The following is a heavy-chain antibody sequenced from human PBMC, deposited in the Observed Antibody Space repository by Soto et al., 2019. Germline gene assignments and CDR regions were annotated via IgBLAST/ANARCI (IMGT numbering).Heavy chain of an antibody. Sequence: ASVKVSCKGYGYSFTSHDMHWVRQAPGQRLEWMGWINAANGNTKYSQKFQGRVTISRDTSATTVYMELSSLRSEDTAVYYCAGSFHFWSSYYFDYWGQGTPVTVSS. D-gene: IGHD3-3*02. CDR1: GYSFTSHD. CDR3: AGSFHFWSSYYFDY. V-gene: IGHV1-3*01. CDR2: INAANGNT. J-gene: IGHJ4*02.